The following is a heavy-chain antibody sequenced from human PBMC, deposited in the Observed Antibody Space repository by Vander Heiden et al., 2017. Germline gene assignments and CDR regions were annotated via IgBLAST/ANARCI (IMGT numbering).Heavy chain of an antibody. Sequence: EVQLVESGAGLLQPGASLRLPCAASAFTFTSYWTSWVRQAPGKGLEWVANIKQDGSEEYYVDSVKGRFTISRDNAKNSLYLQMNSLRAEDTAVYYCARDRYGGWDWYFDLWGRGTLVTVSA. V-gene: IGHV3-7*01. CDR3: ARDRYGGWDWYFDL. CDR2: IKQDGSEE. D-gene: IGHD4-17*01. CDR1: AFTFTSYW. J-gene: IGHJ2*01.